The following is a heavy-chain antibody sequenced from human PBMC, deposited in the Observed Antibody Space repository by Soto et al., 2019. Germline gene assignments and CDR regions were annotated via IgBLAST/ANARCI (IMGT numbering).Heavy chain of an antibody. J-gene: IGHJ6*02. CDR2: ISYDGSHK. V-gene: IGHV3-30*18. D-gene: IGHD4-4*01. Sequence: QVQLVESGGGVVKPGRSLRLSCAASGFTFSNYGMHWVRQAPGKGLVWVTVISYDGSHKYYADAVKGRFTISRDNSKNTLYFQMNSLRAEDTAVYYCAKRRGDYINYSWGMDVWGQGTTVTVSS. CDR1: GFTFSNYG. CDR3: AKRRGDYINYSWGMDV.